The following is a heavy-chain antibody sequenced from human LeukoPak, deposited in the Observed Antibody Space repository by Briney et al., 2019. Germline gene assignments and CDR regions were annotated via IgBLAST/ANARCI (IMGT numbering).Heavy chain of an antibody. Sequence: SETLSLTCTVSGGSISSYYWSWIRQPAGKGLEWIGRIYTSGSTNYNPSLKSRVTISVDTSKNQFSLKLSSVTAADTAVYYCARLARPRIRTGYCSGGSCYRVGYFDYWGQGTLVTVSS. CDR3: ARLARPRIRTGYCSGGSCYRVGYFDY. CDR1: GGSISSYY. CDR2: IYTSGST. V-gene: IGHV4-4*07. D-gene: IGHD2-15*01. J-gene: IGHJ4*02.